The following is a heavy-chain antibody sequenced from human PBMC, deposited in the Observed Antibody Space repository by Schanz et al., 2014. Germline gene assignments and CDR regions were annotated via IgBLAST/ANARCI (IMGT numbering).Heavy chain of an antibody. CDR1: GFTFSSHW. V-gene: IGHV3-74*01. CDR2: INSVGSNT. J-gene: IGHJ4*02. D-gene: IGHD2-2*01. Sequence: EVQLLESGGGLVQPGGSLRLSCAASGFTFSSHWMHWVRQDPGKGLVWVARINSVGSNTDYADSVTGRFTISRDNSKNTLYLQMNSLRAEDTAVYYCAKDLLYGAPMPLNHLDYWGQGTLVTVSS. CDR3: AKDLLYGAPMPLNHLDY.